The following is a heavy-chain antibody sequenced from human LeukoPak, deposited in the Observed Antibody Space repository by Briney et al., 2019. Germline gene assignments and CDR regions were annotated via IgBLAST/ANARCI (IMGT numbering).Heavy chain of an antibody. J-gene: IGHJ3*02. CDR3: ARSTYVWGSYRYDAFDI. D-gene: IGHD3-16*02. CDR1: GGSISSYY. V-gene: IGHV4-59*01. Sequence: PSETLSLTCTVSGGSISSYYWSWIRQPPGKGLEWIGYIYYSGSTNYNPSLKSRVTISVDTSKNQFSLKLSSVTAADTAVYHCARSTYVWGSYRYDAFDIWGQGTMVTVSS. CDR2: IYYSGST.